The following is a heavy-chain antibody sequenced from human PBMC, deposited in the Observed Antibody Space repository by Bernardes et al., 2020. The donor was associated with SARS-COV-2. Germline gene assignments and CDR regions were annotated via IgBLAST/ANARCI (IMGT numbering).Heavy chain of an antibody. CDR2: INHSGST. CDR3: ARGRKGGDYDRVGDY. V-gene: IGHV4-34*01. CDR1: GGSSSGYY. J-gene: IGHJ4*02. Sequence: SETLSLTCTVYGGSSSGYYWSWIRQPPGKGLEWIGEINHSGSTNYNPSLKSRVTISVDTSKNQFSLKLSSVTAADTAVYYCARGRKGGDYDRVGDYWGQGTLVTVSS. D-gene: IGHD4-17*01.